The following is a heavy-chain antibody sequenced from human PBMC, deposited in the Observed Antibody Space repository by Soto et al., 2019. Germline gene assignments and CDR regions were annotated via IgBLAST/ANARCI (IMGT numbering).Heavy chain of an antibody. CDR2: ISHDGNVN. D-gene: IGHD2-8*02. Sequence: GGSLRLSCAASGFPFSSYSMSWVRQAPGKGLEWVAVISHDGNVNYYSESVKGRFTMSRDNSKDTLYLQMDSLRTEDTAVYFCAKDEYWESHFYYFMDLWGKGTPVTV. CDR1: GFPFSSYS. J-gene: IGHJ6*03. CDR3: AKDEYWESHFYYFMDL. V-gene: IGHV3-30*01.